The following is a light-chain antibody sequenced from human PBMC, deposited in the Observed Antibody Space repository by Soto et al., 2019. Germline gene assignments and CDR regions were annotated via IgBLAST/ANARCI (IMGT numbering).Light chain of an antibody. J-gene: IGLJ1*01. CDR3: AAWDDSLSGYV. Sequence: QSVLTQPPSASGSPGQSVTISCTGTTSDIGAYNYVYWYQQLPGTAPKLLIYSNNQRPSGVPDRFSGSKSGTSASLAISGLRSEDEADYYCAAWDDSLSGYVFGTGTKVTVL. CDR1: TSDIGAYNY. V-gene: IGLV1-47*02. CDR2: SNN.